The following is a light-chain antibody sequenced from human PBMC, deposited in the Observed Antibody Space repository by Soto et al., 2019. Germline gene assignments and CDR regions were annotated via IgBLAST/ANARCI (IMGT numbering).Light chain of an antibody. CDR3: QQYDTSPPLT. CDR2: GAS. V-gene: IGKV3-20*01. J-gene: IGKJ4*01. CDR1: QSVSSNY. Sequence: IVLTQSPGTLSLSPGDRATLSCRASQSVSSNYLGCYQQKPGQAPRLLLYGASSRAIGIPDRFSGSGSATDFTLTIITLEPEDFAVYYCQQYDTSPPLTFGGGTKVEIK.